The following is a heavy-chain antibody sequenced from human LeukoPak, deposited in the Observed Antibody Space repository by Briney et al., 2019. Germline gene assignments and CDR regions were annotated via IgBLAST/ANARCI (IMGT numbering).Heavy chain of an antibody. V-gene: IGHV4-34*01. Sequence: PSETLSLTCAVYGGSFSGYYWSWIRQPPGKGLEWIGEINHCGSTNYNPSLKSRVTISVDTSKNQFSLKLSSVTAAGTAVYYCARDHLSTVVTLDYWGQGTLVTVSS. D-gene: IGHD4-23*01. J-gene: IGHJ4*02. CDR1: GGSFSGYY. CDR2: INHCGST. CDR3: ARDHLSTVVTLDY.